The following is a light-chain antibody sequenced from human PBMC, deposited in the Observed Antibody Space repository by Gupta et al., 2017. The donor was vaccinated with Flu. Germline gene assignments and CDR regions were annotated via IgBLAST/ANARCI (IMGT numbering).Light chain of an antibody. J-gene: IGKJ4*01. CDR3: QQYYSSPLT. CDR1: QSILYTSNNRNY. CDR2: CAS. Sequence: NCKASQSILYTSNNRNYLAWYQQKPGQPPKLLIYCASARESGVPDRFSGSGSGTDFTLTISSLQAEDVAVYYCQQYYSSPLTFGGGTKVEIK. V-gene: IGKV4-1*01.